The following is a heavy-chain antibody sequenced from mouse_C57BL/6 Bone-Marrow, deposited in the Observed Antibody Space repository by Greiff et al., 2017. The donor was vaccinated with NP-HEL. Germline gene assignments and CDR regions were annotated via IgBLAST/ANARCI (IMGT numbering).Heavy chain of an antibody. CDR3: ARLHYGSLFDY. D-gene: IGHD1-1*01. Sequence: EVQRVESGPVLVKPGASVSMSCKASGYTFTDYYMNWVKQSHGKSLEWIGVINPYNGGTSYNQKFKGKATVTGDNSSSTDNMELNSLASEDSAVYYCARLHYGSLFDYWGQGTTLTVSS. CDR2: INPYNGGT. J-gene: IGHJ2*01. V-gene: IGHV1-19*01. CDR1: GYTFTDYY.